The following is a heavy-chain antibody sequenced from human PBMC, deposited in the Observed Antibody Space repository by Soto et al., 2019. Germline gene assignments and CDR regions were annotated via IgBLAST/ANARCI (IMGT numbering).Heavy chain of an antibody. V-gene: IGHV3-23*01. Sequence: GGSLRLXCAASGFTFSSYAMSWVRQAPGKGLEWVSAISGSGGSTYYADSVKGRFTISRDNSKNTLYLQMNSLRAEDTAVYYCAKDQFGDPPSGYFDYWGQGTLVTVSS. CDR3: AKDQFGDPPSGYFDY. CDR2: ISGSGGST. D-gene: IGHD4-17*01. J-gene: IGHJ4*02. CDR1: GFTFSSYA.